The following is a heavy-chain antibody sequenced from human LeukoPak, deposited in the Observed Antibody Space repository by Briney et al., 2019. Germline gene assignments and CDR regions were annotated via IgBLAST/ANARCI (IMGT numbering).Heavy chain of an antibody. CDR1: GFTFSSYA. Sequence: GGSLRLSCAAPGFTFSSYAMHWVRQAPGKGLEWVAVISYDGSNKYYADSVKGRFTISRDNSKNTLYLQMNSLRAEDTAVYYCARDLGYSSSWYFAFDIWGQGTMVTVSS. CDR3: ARDLGYSSSWYFAFDI. D-gene: IGHD6-13*01. V-gene: IGHV3-30*04. J-gene: IGHJ3*02. CDR2: ISYDGSNK.